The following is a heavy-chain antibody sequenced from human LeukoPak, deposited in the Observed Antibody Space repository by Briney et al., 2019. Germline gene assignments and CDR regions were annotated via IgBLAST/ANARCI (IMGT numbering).Heavy chain of an antibody. D-gene: IGHD4-17*01. Sequence: SGPTLVNPTQTLTLTCTFSGFSLSTSGVGVGWIRQPPVKALEWPTLIYWDDDKRYSPSLKSRLTITKDTSKNQVVLTMTNMDPVDTATYYCAHTLSHDYGESWFNYWGQGTLVTVSS. CDR2: IYWDDDK. J-gene: IGHJ4*02. CDR1: GFSLSTSGVG. V-gene: IGHV2-5*02. CDR3: AHTLSHDYGESWFNY.